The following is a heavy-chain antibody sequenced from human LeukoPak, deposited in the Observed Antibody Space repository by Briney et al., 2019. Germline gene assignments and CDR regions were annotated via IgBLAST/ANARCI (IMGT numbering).Heavy chain of an antibody. V-gene: IGHV3-15*01. D-gene: IGHD6-13*01. CDR1: GFTFSNAW. J-gene: IGHJ6*02. CDR2: IKSKTDGGTT. CDR3: TTEVSAAAGLYYYYYGMDV. Sequence: GGSLRLSCAASGFTFSNAWMSWVRQAPGKGLEWVGRIKSKTDGGTTDYAAPVKGRFTISRDDSKNTLYLQMNSLKTEDTAVYYCTTEVSAAAGLYYYYYGMDVWGQGTTVTVSS.